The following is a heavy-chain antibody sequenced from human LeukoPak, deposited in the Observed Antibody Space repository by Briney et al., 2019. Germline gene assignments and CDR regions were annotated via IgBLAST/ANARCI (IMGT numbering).Heavy chain of an antibody. Sequence: SETLSLTCAVYGGSFSGYYWSWIRQPPGKGLEWIGEINHSGSTNYNPSLKRRVTISVDTSKNQFSLKLSSVTAADTAVYYCARGGYDSSGPSTYWGQGTLVTVSS. CDR2: INHSGST. CDR1: GGSFSGYY. CDR3: ARGGYDSSGPSTY. D-gene: IGHD3-22*01. V-gene: IGHV4-34*01. J-gene: IGHJ4*02.